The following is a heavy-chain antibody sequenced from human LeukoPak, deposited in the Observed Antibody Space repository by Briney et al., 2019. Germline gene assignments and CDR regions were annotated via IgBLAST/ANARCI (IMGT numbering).Heavy chain of an antibody. V-gene: IGHV3-30*18. CDR2: ISYDGSNK. Sequence: PGRSLRLSCAASGFTFSSYGMHWVRQAPGKGLEXVAVISYDGSNKYYADSVKGRFTISRDNSKNTLYLQMNSLRAEDTAVYYCAKDRGLNTAMGDWGQGTLVTVSS. CDR1: GFTFSSYG. D-gene: IGHD5-18*01. CDR3: AKDRGLNTAMGD. J-gene: IGHJ4*02.